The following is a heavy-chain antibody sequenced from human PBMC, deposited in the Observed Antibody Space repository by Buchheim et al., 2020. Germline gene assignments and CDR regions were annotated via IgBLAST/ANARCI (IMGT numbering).Heavy chain of an antibody. Sequence: QVQLVESGGGVVQPGRSLRLSCAASGFTFSSYGMHWVRQAPGKGLEWVAVIWYDGSNKYYADSVKGRFTISRDNSKNTLYLQMNSLRAEVTAVYYCARDMYYDFWSGYYKGYYYYYGMDVWGQGTT. CDR3: ARDMYYDFWSGYYKGYYYYYGMDV. CDR2: IWYDGSNK. V-gene: IGHV3-33*01. CDR1: GFTFSSYG. D-gene: IGHD3-3*01. J-gene: IGHJ6*02.